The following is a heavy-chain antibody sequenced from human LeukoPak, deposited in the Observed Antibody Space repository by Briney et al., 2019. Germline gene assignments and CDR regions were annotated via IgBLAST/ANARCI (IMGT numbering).Heavy chain of an antibody. CDR3: ARGGYYGSGTYYSPTSPH. D-gene: IGHD3-10*01. Sequence: GGSLRLSCATSGYTFSSYGMTWVRQAPGKGLEWVSSISGSGDNTYYADSVKGRFTFSRDNSKDTLYLQMNSLRAEDTAVYYCARGGYYGSGTYYSPTSPHWGQGTLVTVSS. J-gene: IGHJ4*02. V-gene: IGHV3-23*01. CDR2: ISGSGDNT. CDR1: GYTFSSYG.